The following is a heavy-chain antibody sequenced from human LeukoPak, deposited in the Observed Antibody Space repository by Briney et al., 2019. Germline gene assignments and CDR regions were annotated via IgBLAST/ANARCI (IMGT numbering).Heavy chain of an antibody. CDR2: ISTYNGNT. CDR3: ARVPHYYYYYYMDV. CDR1: GYTFTSYG. Sequence: ASVKVSCKASGYTFTSYGISWVRQAPGQGLEWMGWISTYNGNTNFAQKLQGRVTMTTDTSTSTAYMELRGLRSDDTAVYYCARVPHYYYYYYMDVWGKGTTVTVSS. V-gene: IGHV1-18*01. J-gene: IGHJ6*03.